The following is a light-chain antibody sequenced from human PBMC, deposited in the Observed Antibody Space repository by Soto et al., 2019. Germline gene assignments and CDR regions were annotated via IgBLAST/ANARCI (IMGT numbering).Light chain of an antibody. V-gene: IGKV3-20*01. CDR2: GAS. J-gene: IGKJ1*01. CDR1: QTVGNNY. CDR3: RQSATSPRT. Sequence: EIVLTQSPGTLSLSPGERATLSCRASQTVGNNYLDWYQQKPGQAPRLLIYGASSRATVIPDRFSGSVSGKHFTLTISRMEPEEFAVYYCRQSATSPRTFGQGTKVEIK.